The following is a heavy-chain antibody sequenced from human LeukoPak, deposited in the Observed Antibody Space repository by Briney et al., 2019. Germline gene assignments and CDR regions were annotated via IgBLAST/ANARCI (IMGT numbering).Heavy chain of an antibody. Sequence: GGSLRLSCAASGFTFSSYAMSWVRQAPGKGLEWVSGISDSGGGAYSADSVKGRFTISRDNSKSTLYLQMNSLRAEDTAVYYCARGLYYSYYYMDVWGKGTTVTVSS. J-gene: IGHJ6*03. CDR1: GFTFSSYA. CDR3: ARGLYYSYYYMDV. CDR2: ISDSGGGA. V-gene: IGHV3-23*01.